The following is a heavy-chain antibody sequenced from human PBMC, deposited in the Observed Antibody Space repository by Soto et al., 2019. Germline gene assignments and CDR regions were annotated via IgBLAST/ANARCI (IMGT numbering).Heavy chain of an antibody. V-gene: IGHV4-31*03. J-gene: IGHJ6*03. CDR2: IYYSGST. D-gene: IGHD2-2*01. CDR3: ARLGYCSSTSCHNYYYYYMDV. CDR1: GGSISSGGYY. Sequence: SETLSLTCTVSGGSISSGGYYWSWIRQHPGKGLEWIGYIYYSGSTYYNPSLKSRVTISVDTSKNQFSLKLSSVTAADTAVYYCARLGYCSSTSCHNYYYYYMDVWGKGTTVTVSS.